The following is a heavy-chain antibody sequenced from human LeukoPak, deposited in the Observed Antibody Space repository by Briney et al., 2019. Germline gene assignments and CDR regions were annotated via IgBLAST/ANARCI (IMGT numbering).Heavy chain of an antibody. V-gene: IGHV3-23*01. J-gene: IGHJ4*02. CDR2: ISGSGGST. CDR1: GFTFTKCA. D-gene: IGHD1-26*01. Sequence: GGSLRLSCAASGFTFTKCAMSWARQAPGKGLEWVSAISGSGGSTYYADSVKGRFTISRDNSKNTLSLQMNSLRAEDTAVYYCAKAPGVGRFDYWGQGTLVTVSS. CDR3: AKAPGVGRFDY.